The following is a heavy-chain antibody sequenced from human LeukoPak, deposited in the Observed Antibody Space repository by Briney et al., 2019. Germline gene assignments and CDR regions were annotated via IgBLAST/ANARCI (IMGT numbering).Heavy chain of an antibody. V-gene: IGHV3-30*18. CDR2: ISYDGSNK. D-gene: IGHD5-24*01. CDR3: VKDLTFAQLRGLGSFDI. CDR1: GFTFSSYG. J-gene: IGHJ3*02. Sequence: GGSLRLSCAASGFTFSSYGMHWVRQDPGKGLEWVAVISYDGSNKYYVDSVKGRFTISRDNSKNTLYLQMNSQRAEDTAVYYCVKDLTFAQLRGLGSFDIWGQGTMVTVSS.